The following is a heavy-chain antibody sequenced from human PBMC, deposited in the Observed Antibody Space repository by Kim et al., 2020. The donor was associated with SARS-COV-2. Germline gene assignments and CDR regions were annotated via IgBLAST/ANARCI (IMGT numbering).Heavy chain of an antibody. Sequence: SETLSLTCTVSGGSIISYYWSWIRQPPGKGLEWIGYIYYSGSTNYNPSLKSRVTISVDTSKNQFSLKLTSMTAADTAVYYCVRGGVISTAGWFDPWGQGTLVTVSS. CDR1: GGSIISYY. CDR3: VRGGVISTAGWFDP. J-gene: IGHJ5*02. CDR2: IYYSGST. V-gene: IGHV4-59*01. D-gene: IGHD3-3*01.